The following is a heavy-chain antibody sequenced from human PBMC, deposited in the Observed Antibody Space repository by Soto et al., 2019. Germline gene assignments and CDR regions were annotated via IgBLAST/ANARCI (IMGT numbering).Heavy chain of an antibody. V-gene: IGHV1-18*04. Sequence: LVKVSFKASCYTFTSYGISWVRQAPGQGLEWMGWISAYNGNTNYAQKLQGRVTMTTDTSTSTAYMELRSLRSDDTAVYYCARVGVTKYYYDSSGYYHEAFDIWGQGTMVTVSS. D-gene: IGHD3-22*01. CDR1: CYTFTSYG. CDR2: ISAYNGNT. CDR3: ARVGVTKYYYDSSGYYHEAFDI. J-gene: IGHJ3*02.